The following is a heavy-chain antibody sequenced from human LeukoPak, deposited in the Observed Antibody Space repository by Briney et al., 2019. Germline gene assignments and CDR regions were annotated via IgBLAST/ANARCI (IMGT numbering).Heavy chain of an antibody. CDR1: GFIVSNSY. CDR3: ARVEPVASHFDH. CDR2: IYRDGST. V-gene: IGHV3-53*01. D-gene: IGHD1-1*01. J-gene: IGHJ4*02. Sequence: GGSPRLSCAASGFIVSNSYVSWVRQAPGKGLEWISLIYRDGSTFYEGSVKDRFTISRDNAKNTVSLQMYNLRAEDTAVYYCARVEPVASHFDHWGQGTLVTVSS.